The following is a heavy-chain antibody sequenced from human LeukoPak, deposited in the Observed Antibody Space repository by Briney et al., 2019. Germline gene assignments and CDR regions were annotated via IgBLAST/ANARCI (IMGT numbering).Heavy chain of an antibody. V-gene: IGHV4-30-2*01. CDR1: GGSISSGGYS. CDR3: ARRYYYYYGMDV. Sequence: SETLSLTCAVSGGSISSGGYSWSWIRQPPGKGLEWIGYIYHSGSTNYNPSLKSRVTISVDTSKNQFSLKLSSVTAADTAVYYCARRYYYYYGMDVWGQGTTVTVSS. CDR2: IYHSGST. J-gene: IGHJ6*02.